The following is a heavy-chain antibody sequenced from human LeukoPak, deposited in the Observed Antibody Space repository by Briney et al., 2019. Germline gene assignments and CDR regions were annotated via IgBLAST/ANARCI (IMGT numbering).Heavy chain of an antibody. CDR1: GFTVSSSY. CDR3: AKSSGFGAARYYFDY. CDR2: IYSGGST. Sequence: GGSLRLSCAASGFTVSSSYMSWVRQAPGKGLEWVSVIYSGGSTYYADSVKGRFTISRDNSKNTLYLQMNSLRAEDTAVYYCAKSSGFGAARYYFDYWGQGTLVTVSS. V-gene: IGHV3-53*01. J-gene: IGHJ4*02. D-gene: IGHD3-16*01.